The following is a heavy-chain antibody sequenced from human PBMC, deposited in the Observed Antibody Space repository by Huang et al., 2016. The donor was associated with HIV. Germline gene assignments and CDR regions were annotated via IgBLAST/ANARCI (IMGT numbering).Heavy chain of an antibody. J-gene: IGHJ4*02. Sequence: QITLKESGPTLVKPTQTLTLTCTFSGFSITTDGAGVGWIRQHPGKAREWLALSFWDDYKRYSPSLKNRLSITKDTSKNQVVLTMTNMDPVDTATYFCAHRQTYDFWSGSFDSWGQGTLVTVSS. CDR3: AHRQTYDFWSGSFDS. V-gene: IGHV2-5*02. D-gene: IGHD3-3*01. CDR2: SFWDDYK. CDR1: GFSITTDGAG.